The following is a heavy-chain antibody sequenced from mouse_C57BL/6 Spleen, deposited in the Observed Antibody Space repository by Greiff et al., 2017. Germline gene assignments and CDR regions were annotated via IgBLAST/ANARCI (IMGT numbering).Heavy chain of an antibody. J-gene: IGHJ1*03. V-gene: IGHV1-53*01. CDR2: INPSNGGT. D-gene: IGHD1-1*01. Sequence: QVQLKQPGTELVKPGASVKLSCKASGYTFTSYWMHWVKQRPGQGLEWIGNINPSNGGTNYNEKFKSKATLTVDKSSSTAYMQLSSLTSEDSAVYYCARGWTTTTVVANWYFDVWGTGTTVTVSS. CDR3: ARGWTTTTVVANWYFDV. CDR1: GYTFTSYW.